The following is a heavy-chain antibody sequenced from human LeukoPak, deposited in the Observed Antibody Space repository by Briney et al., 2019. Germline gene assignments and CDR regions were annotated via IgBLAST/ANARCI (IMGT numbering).Heavy chain of an antibody. V-gene: IGHV4-38-2*01. Sequence: PSETLSLTCAVSGYSISIGYYWGWIRQPPGKGLEWIGSVYHSGSTYYNPSLKSRVTLSMDPSKNQFSLKLNSATAADTAAYYCARHAFFDSTGYYYYFDYWGQGSLVTVS. CDR2: VYHSGST. J-gene: IGHJ4*02. CDR1: GYSISIGYY. CDR3: ARHAFFDSTGYYYYFDY. D-gene: IGHD3-22*01.